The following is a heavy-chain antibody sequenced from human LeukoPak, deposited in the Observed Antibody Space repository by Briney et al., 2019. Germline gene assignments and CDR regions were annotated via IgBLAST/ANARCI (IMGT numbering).Heavy chain of an antibody. D-gene: IGHD5-24*01. CDR3: AKDTEGDGYTSTPFDY. V-gene: IGHV3-9*01. Sequence: GRSLRLSCAASGFTFDDYAMHWVRQAPGKGLEWVSGISWNSGSIGYADSVKGRFTISRDNAKNTLYLQMNSLRAEDTALYYCAKDTEGDGYTSTPFDYWGQGNLVTVSS. CDR1: GFTFDDYA. J-gene: IGHJ4*02. CDR2: ISWNSGSI.